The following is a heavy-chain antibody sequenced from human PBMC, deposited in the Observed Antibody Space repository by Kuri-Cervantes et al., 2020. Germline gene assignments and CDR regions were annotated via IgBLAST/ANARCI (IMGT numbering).Heavy chain of an antibody. CDR3: ARDLIVDWFDP. V-gene: IGHV4-30-4*01. CDR2: IYYSGST. Sequence: SETLSLTCTVSGGSISSGDYYWSWIRQPPGKGLEWIGYIYYSGSTYYNPSLKSRVTISVDTSKNQFSLKLSSVTAADTAVYYCARDLIVDWFDPWGQGTLVTVSS. J-gene: IGHJ5*02. D-gene: IGHD2-15*01. CDR1: GGSISSGDYY.